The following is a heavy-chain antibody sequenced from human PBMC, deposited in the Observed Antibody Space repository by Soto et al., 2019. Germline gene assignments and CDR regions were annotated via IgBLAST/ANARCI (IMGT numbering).Heavy chain of an antibody. Sequence: GGSLRLSCAVSGFTLSSNYMTWVRQVPGQGLDWVSVIYSGGSTYYADSVKGRFTISRDNSKNTLYLQMNSLRAEDTAVYYCARVGCSSTSCYDGAFDYWGQGTLVTVSS. J-gene: IGHJ4*02. V-gene: IGHV3-66*01. CDR3: ARVGCSSTSCYDGAFDY. D-gene: IGHD2-2*01. CDR1: GFTLSSNY. CDR2: IYSGGST.